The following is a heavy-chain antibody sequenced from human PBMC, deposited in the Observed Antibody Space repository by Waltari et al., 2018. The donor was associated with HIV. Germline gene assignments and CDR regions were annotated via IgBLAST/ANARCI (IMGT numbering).Heavy chain of an antibody. V-gene: IGHV3-30*04. CDR1: GFSFSSEA. Sequence: QVQLVESGGGVVQPGRSLSLSCAASGFSFSSEAMHWVRQAPGKGLEWVAAISNDGRNKFYADSVKGRFTISRDNSKNTVYVEMSSLSPEDTAVYFCARDAAPPEYWGQGTLVTVSS. CDR2: ISNDGRNK. J-gene: IGHJ4*02. CDR3: ARDAAPPEY.